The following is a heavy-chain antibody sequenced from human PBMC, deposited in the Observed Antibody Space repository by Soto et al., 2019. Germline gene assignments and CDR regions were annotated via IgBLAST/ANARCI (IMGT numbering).Heavy chain of an antibody. CDR3: ARAGSYGYADYYYGMDV. D-gene: IGHD5-18*01. J-gene: IGHJ6*02. CDR2: IYYSGST. Sequence: TSETLSLTCTVSGGSISSYYWSWIRQPPGKGLEWIGYIYYSGSTNYNPSLKSRVTRSVDTSKNQFSLKLSSVTAADTAVYYCARAGSYGYADYYYGMDVWGQGTTVTVSS. CDR1: GGSISSYY. V-gene: IGHV4-59*01.